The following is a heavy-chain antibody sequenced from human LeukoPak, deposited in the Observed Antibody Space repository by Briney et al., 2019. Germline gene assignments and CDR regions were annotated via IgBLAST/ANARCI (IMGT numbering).Heavy chain of an antibody. V-gene: IGHV1-24*01. J-gene: IGHJ4*02. Sequence: ASVKVSCKVSGYTLTELSMHWVRQPPGTGLGWMGGFDPEDGETIYAQKFQGRVTMTEDTSTDTAYMELSSLRSEDTAVYYCATSGSYYGTFDYWGQGTLVTVSS. CDR1: GYTLTELS. D-gene: IGHD1-26*01. CDR2: FDPEDGET. CDR3: ATSGSYYGTFDY.